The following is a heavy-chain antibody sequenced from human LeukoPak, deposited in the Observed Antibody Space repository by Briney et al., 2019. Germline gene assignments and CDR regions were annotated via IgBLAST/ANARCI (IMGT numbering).Heavy chain of an antibody. CDR1: GFTFSSYA. J-gene: IGHJ3*02. CDR3: ARDGGYGSGSFRDAFDI. D-gene: IGHD3-10*01. Sequence: LSGGSLRLSCAASGFTFSSYAMSWVRQAPGKGLEWVSYISSSGSTIYYADSVKGRFTISRDNAKNSLYLQMNSLRAEDTAVYYCARDGGYGSGSFRDAFDIWGQGTMVTVSS. V-gene: IGHV3-48*04. CDR2: ISSSGSTI.